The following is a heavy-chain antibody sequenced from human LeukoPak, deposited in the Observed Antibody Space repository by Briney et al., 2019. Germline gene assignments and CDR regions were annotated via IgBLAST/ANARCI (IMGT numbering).Heavy chain of an antibody. Sequence: PGGSLRLSCTASGFTFTNFWMSWVRQAPGMGLAWVATINQDGSETYFVDSVEGRFTISRDNAKKSLYLQMHSLRADDTAIYYCVKPYYYSSGSLNWGQGTLVTVSS. CDR2: INQDGSET. CDR1: GFTFTNFW. CDR3: VKPYYYSSGSLN. D-gene: IGHD3-10*01. V-gene: IGHV3-7*01. J-gene: IGHJ4*02.